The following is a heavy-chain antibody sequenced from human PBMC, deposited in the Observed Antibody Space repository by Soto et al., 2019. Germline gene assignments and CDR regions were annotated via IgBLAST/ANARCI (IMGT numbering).Heavy chain of an antibody. Sequence: SETLSLTCAVYCGSFSGYYWSWIRQPPGKGLEWIGEINHSGSTNYNPSLKSRVTISVDTSKNQFSLKLSSVTAADTAVYYCARGRFGSYYDFWSGYYDWFDPWGQGTLVTVSS. CDR1: CGSFSGYY. CDR3: ARGRFGSYYDFWSGYYDWFDP. V-gene: IGHV4-34*01. CDR2: INHSGST. D-gene: IGHD3-3*01. J-gene: IGHJ5*02.